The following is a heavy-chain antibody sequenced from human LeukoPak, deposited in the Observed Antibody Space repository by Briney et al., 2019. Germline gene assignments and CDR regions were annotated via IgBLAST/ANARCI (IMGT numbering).Heavy chain of an antibody. CDR1: GFAFGNYA. Sequence: GGSLRLSCAASGFAFGNYAMTWVRQAPGKGLEWVSSFSGSGDSTNYADSVKGRFTISRDNSKNTLSLQMNSLRAEDTAVYYCAKDRTRYTGYVHFDYWGQGTLVTVSS. V-gene: IGHV3-23*01. J-gene: IGHJ4*02. D-gene: IGHD5-12*01. CDR3: AKDRTRYTGYVHFDY. CDR2: FSGSGDST.